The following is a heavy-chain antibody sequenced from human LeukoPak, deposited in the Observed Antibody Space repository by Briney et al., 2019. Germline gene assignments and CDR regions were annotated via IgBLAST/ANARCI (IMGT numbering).Heavy chain of an antibody. V-gene: IGHV4-59*01. CDR1: GGSISSYY. CDR3: ARGYSSGWYGGNFWFDP. Sequence: SETLSLTCTVSGGSISSYYWSWIRQPPGKGLEWIGYIYYSGSTNYNPSLKSRVTISVDTSKNQFSLKLSSVTAADTAVYYCARGYSSGWYGGNFWFDPWGQGTLVTVSS. CDR2: IYYSGST. J-gene: IGHJ5*02. D-gene: IGHD6-19*01.